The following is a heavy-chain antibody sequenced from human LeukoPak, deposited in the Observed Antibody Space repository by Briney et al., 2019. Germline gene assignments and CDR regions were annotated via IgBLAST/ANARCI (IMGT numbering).Heavy chain of an antibody. D-gene: IGHD3-22*01. CDR3: ARVGYYYDSTGYYSDFHY. V-gene: IGHV1-18*01. CDR1: GYTFTSYG. CDR2: ISAYNGNT. J-gene: IGHJ4*02. Sequence: ASVKVSCKASGYTFTSYGISWVRQAPGQGLEWMGWISAYNGNTNYAQKLQGRVTMTTDTSTSTAYMELRSLRSDDTAVYYCARVGYYYDSTGYYSDFHYWGQGTLVTVSS.